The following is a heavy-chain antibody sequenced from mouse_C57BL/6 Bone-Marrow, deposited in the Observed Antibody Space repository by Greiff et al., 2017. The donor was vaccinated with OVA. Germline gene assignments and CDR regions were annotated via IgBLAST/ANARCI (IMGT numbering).Heavy chain of an antibody. Sequence: EESGPGLVKPSQSLSLTCSVTGYSITSGYYWNWIRQFPGNKLEWMGYISYDGSNNYNPSLKNRISITRDTSKNQFFLKLNSVTTEDTATYYCARDLRGFAYWGQGTLVTVSA. CDR2: ISYDGSN. J-gene: IGHJ3*01. V-gene: IGHV3-6*01. CDR1: GYSITSGYY. CDR3: ARDLRGFAY.